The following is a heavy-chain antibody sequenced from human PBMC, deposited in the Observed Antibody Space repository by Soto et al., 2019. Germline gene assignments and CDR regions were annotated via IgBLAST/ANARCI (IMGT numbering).Heavy chain of an antibody. Sequence: EVQLVESGGGLVQPGGSLKLSCAASGFTFSGSAMHWVRQASGKGLEWVGRIRSKANSYATAYAASVKGRFTISRDDSKNTAYLQMNSLKTEDTAVYYCTRHPDYGDWRFDPWGQGTLVTVSS. V-gene: IGHV3-73*02. J-gene: IGHJ5*02. CDR1: GFTFSGSA. D-gene: IGHD4-17*01. CDR3: TRHPDYGDWRFDP. CDR2: IRSKANSYAT.